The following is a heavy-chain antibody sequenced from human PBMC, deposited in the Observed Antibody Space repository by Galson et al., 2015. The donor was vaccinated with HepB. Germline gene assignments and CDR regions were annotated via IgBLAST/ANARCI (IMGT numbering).Heavy chain of an antibody. CDR1: GFTFSNAW. V-gene: IGHV3-15*07. CDR3: TTATSGYSYGLGYLNGEAQSDAFDI. CDR2: IKSKTDGGTT. D-gene: IGHD5-18*01. Sequence: SLRLSCAASGFTFSNAWMNWVRQAPGKGLEWVGRIKSKTDGGTTDYAAPVKGRFTISRDDSKNTLYLQMNSLKTEDTAVYYCTTATSGYSYGLGYLNGEAQSDAFDIWGQGTMVTVSS. J-gene: IGHJ3*02.